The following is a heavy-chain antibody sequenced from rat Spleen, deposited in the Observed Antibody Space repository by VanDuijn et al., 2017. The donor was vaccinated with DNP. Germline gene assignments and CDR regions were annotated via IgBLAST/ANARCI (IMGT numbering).Heavy chain of an antibody. CDR2: MWSDGDT. J-gene: IGHJ3*01. Sequence: VQLKESGPGMVQPSQTLSLTCTVSGFSLTDYSVHWVRQPPGKGLEWMGVMWSDGDTSYNSALKSRLSISRYTSKSQVFLKMNSLQTENTAIYFWTREGQPDLFAYWCQGTLVTVSS. V-gene: IGHV2S63*01. D-gene: IGHD1-10*01. CDR1: GFSLTDYS. CDR3: TREGQPDLFAY.